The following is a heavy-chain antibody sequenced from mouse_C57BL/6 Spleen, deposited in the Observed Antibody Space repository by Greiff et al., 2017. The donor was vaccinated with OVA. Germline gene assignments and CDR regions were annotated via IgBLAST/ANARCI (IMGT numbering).Heavy chain of an antibody. CDR3: AREVVTTTSPL. CDR1: GYTFTSYW. CDR2: IDPSDSYT. Sequence: QVQLQQPGAELVRPGTSVKLSCKASGYTFTSYWMHWVKQRPGQGLEWIGVIDPSDSYTNYNQKFKGKATLTVDTSSSTAYMQLSSLTSEDSAVYYCAREVVTTTSPLWGQGTTLTVSS. D-gene: IGHD2-2*01. J-gene: IGHJ2*01. V-gene: IGHV1-59*01.